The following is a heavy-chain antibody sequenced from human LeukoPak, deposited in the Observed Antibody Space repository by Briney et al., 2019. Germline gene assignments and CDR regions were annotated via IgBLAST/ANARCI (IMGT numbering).Heavy chain of an antibody. J-gene: IGHJ4*02. D-gene: IGHD3-9*01. V-gene: IGHV1-24*01. CDR2: FDPEDGET. Sequence: GASVKVSCKVSGYTLTELSMHWVRQAPGKGPEWMGGFDPEDGETIYAQKFQGRVTMTEDTSTGTAYMELSSLRSEDTAVYYCATVIIDPFLRYFDWSLDYWGQGTLVTVSS. CDR1: GYTLTELS. CDR3: ATVIIDPFLRYFDWSLDY.